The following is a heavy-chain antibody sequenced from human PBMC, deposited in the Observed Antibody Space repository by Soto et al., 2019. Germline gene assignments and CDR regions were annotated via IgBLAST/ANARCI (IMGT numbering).Heavy chain of an antibody. V-gene: IGHV5-51*01. D-gene: IGHD2-2*02. CDR2: IYPSDSDT. CDR1: GHTFTIYW. J-gene: IGHJ4*02. CDR3: ARPTNTVADHFDL. Sequence: GESLTVTCQVSGHTFTIYWNGWWRQMPGKGLELKGIIYPSDSDTRYSPSFRGPVTISADQCIKTAYLQWDSLKASDTAIYYGARPTNTVADHFDLWGQGTPVTVSS.